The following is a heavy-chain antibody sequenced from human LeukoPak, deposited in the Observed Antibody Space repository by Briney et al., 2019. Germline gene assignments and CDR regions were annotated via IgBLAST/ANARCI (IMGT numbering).Heavy chain of an antibody. Sequence: PSETLSLTCTVSGGSISSDYWSWIRQPPGKGLEWIGYMYNSGSTNYNPSLKSRVTISVDMSKNQFSLRMSSVTAADTALYHYAKGRTWAAGIFDYWGQGTLVTVSS. CDR2: MYNSGST. V-gene: IGHV4-59*01. J-gene: IGHJ4*02. D-gene: IGHD6-13*01. CDR1: GGSISSDY. CDR3: AKGRTWAAGIFDY.